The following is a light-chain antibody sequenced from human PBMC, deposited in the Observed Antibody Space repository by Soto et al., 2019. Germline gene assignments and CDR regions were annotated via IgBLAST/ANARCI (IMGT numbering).Light chain of an antibody. CDR3: SSYTSSSTYV. Sequence: QSVLTXPASVSGSPGQSITISCPGTSSDVGGYNYVSWYQQHPGKAPKLMIYDVSNRPSGVSNRFSGSKSGNTASLTISGLQAEDEADYYCSSYTSSSTYVFGTGTKVTVL. J-gene: IGLJ1*01. CDR2: DVS. V-gene: IGLV2-14*03. CDR1: SSDVGGYNY.